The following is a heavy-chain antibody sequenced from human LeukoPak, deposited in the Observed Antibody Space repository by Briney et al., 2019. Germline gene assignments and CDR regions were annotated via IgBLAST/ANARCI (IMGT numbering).Heavy chain of an antibody. D-gene: IGHD6-13*01. Sequence: GASVKVSCKVSGYILTELSMHWVRQAPGKGLEWMGGFDPEDGETIYAQKFQGRVTMTEDTSTDTAYMELSSLRSEDTAVYYCATVTTHLAARPYGAAAGRGDWFDPWGQGTLVTVSS. J-gene: IGHJ5*02. CDR2: FDPEDGET. CDR1: GYILTELS. CDR3: ATVTTHLAARPYGAAAGRGDWFDP. V-gene: IGHV1-24*01.